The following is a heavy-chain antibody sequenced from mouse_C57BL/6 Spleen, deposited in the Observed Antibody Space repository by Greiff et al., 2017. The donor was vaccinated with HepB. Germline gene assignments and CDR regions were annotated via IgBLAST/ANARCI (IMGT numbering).Heavy chain of an antibody. V-gene: IGHV1-15*01. CDR1: GYTFTDYE. D-gene: IGHD4-1*01. CDR2: IDPETGGT. Sequence: QVQLKESGAELVRPGASVTLSCKASGYTFTDYEMHWVKQTPVHGLEWIGAIDPETGGTAYNQKFKGKAILTADKSSSTAYMELRSLTSEDSAVYYCTRSGNYAMDYWGQRTSVTVSS. J-gene: IGHJ4*01. CDR3: TRSGNYAMDY.